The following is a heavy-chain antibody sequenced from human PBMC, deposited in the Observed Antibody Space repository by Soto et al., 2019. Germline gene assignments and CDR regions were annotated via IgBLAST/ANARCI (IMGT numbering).Heavy chain of an antibody. CDR2: ISAYNGNT. CDR1: GYTFTSYG. CDR3: AGALVTSTYYDFWSGYSNWFDP. V-gene: IGHV1-18*01. Sequence: ASVKVSCKASGYTFTSYGISWVRQAPGQGLEWTGWISAYNGNTNYAQKLQGRVTMTTDTSTSTAYMELRSLRSDDTAVYYCAGALVTSTYYDFWSGYSNWFDPWGQGTLVTVSS. D-gene: IGHD3-3*01. J-gene: IGHJ5*02.